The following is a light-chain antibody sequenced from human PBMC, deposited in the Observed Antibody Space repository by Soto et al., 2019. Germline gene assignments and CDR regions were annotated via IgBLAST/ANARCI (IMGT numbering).Light chain of an antibody. J-gene: IGLJ1*01. V-gene: IGLV1-44*01. CDR1: SSNIGSNT. CDR2: NNN. Sequence: QSVLTQPPSASGTPGQRVTISCSGSSSNIGSNTVNWYQQLPGTAPKLLIYNNNQRPSGVPDRFSGPKSSTSATLAISGLQSEAEADYYCAAWDDSLNGLVFGTGTKVTVL. CDR3: AAWDDSLNGLV.